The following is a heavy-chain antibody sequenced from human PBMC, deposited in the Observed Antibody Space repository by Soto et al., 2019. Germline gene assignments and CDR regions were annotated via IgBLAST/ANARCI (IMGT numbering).Heavy chain of an antibody. CDR1: GFTFGRYW. CDR2: IKQDGSEK. J-gene: IGHJ4*02. V-gene: IGHV3-7*01. D-gene: IGHD3-16*01. CDR3: ARLGLRYDYRWWSYGYFRYDY. Sequence: GGSLGLSCAASGFTFGRYWMSWVRQAQGKGLERVANIKQDGSEKYYVDSVKGRFTISRDNAKNSLYLQMNSLRAEDTAVYYCARLGLRYDYRWWSYGYFRYDYWVQGTLVTVPS.